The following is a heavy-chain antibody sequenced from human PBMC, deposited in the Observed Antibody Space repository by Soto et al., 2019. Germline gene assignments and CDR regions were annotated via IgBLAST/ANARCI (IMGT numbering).Heavy chain of an antibody. Sequence: GASVKVSCKASGYTFTSYGISWVRQAPGQGLEWMGWISAYNGNTNYAQKLQGRVTMTTDTSTSTAYMELRSLRSDDTAVYYCASYRPGSRHQNWFDPWGQGTLVTVSS. D-gene: IGHD3-16*02. V-gene: IGHV1-18*01. CDR2: ISAYNGNT. J-gene: IGHJ5*02. CDR3: ASYRPGSRHQNWFDP. CDR1: GYTFTSYG.